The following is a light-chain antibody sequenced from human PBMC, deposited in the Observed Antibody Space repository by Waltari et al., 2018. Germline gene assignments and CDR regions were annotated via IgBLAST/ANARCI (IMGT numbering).Light chain of an antibody. CDR3: QQYEDLPFT. J-gene: IGKJ4*01. Sequence: DIQMTQSPSSLSASVGDRVTITCHASQDINNYLNWYQQKPGKAPKLLIYDASNLETGVTSRFSGSGSGTYFTFTISSLQPEDIATFYCQQYEDLPFTFGGGTKVDIK. CDR1: QDINNY. V-gene: IGKV1-33*01. CDR2: DAS.